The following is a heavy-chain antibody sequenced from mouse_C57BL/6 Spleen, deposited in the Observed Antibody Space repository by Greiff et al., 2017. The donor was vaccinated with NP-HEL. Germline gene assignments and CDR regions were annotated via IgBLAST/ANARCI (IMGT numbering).Heavy chain of an antibody. D-gene: IGHD1-1*01. Sequence: QVQLQQPGAELVKPGASVKMSCKASGYTFTSYWITWVKQRPGQGLEWIGDIYPGSGSTNYNEKFKSKATLTVDTSSSTAYMQLSSLTSEDSAVYYCARTDYGSPYFDYWGQGTTLTVSS. V-gene: IGHV1-55*01. CDR2: IYPGSGST. CDR1: GYTFTSYW. CDR3: ARTDYGSPYFDY. J-gene: IGHJ2*01.